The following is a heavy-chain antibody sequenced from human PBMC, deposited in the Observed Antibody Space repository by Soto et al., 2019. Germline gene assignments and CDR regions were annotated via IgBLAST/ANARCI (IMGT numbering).Heavy chain of an antibody. V-gene: IGHV3-30*18. Sequence: SLRLSCAASGFTFSSYGMHWVRQAPGKGLEWVAVISYDGSNKYYADSVKGRFTISRDNSKNTLYLQMNSLRAEDTAVYYCAKDRLDIVVVVAATDYYYYGMDVWGQGTTVTVSS. CDR3: AKDRLDIVVVVAATDYYYYGMDV. J-gene: IGHJ6*02. CDR1: GFTFSSYG. D-gene: IGHD2-15*01. CDR2: ISYDGSNK.